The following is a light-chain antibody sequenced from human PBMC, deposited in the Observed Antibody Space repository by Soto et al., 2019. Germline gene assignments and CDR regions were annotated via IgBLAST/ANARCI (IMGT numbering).Light chain of an antibody. CDR1: SSDVGGYNY. J-gene: IGLJ1*01. Sequence: QSALTQPASVSGSPGQSITISCTGTSSDVGGYNYVSWYQHHPGKAPKLMISEVSNRPSGVSNRFSGSKSGNTASLTVSGLQGEDEANYYCSSYTRTGTQVFGTGTKLTVL. CDR3: SSYTRTGTQV. V-gene: IGLV2-14*01. CDR2: EVS.